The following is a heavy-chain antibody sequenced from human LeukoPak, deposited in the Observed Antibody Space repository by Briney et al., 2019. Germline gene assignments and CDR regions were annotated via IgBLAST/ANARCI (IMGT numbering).Heavy chain of an antibody. CDR2: ISTGSTYT. D-gene: IGHD3-3*01. V-gene: IGHV3-11*06. CDR3: ARDRTYFWSGCYKEVYYYGMDV. Sequence: GGPLRLSCAASGFTFSEHYMSWIRQAPGQGLEWVSYISTGSTYTDYADSVKGRFTISRDNAKNSLYLQMNSLRAEDTAVYYCARDRTYFWSGCYKEVYYYGMDVWGQGTTVTVSS. CDR1: GFTFSEHY. J-gene: IGHJ6*02.